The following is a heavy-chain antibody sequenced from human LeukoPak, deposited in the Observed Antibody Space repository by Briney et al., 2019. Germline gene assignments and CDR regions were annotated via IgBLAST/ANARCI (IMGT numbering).Heavy chain of an antibody. Sequence: GGSLRLSCAASGFTFSSYAMSWVRQAPGKGLEWVSAISGSGGSTYYADSVKGRFTISRDNSKNTLYLQMNSLRAEDTAVYYCAKDQDILTGYFPSFDIWAKGQWSPSPQ. D-gene: IGHD3-9*01. V-gene: IGHV3-23*01. CDR1: GFTFSSYA. J-gene: IGHJ3*02. CDR2: ISGSGGST. CDR3: AKDQDILTGYFPSFDI.